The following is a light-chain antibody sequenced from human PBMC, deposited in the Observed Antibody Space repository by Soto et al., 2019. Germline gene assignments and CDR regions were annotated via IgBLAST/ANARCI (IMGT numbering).Light chain of an antibody. J-gene: IGKJ1*01. V-gene: IGKV3-20*01. Sequence: EIVLTQSPGTLSLSPGERATLSCRASETVAGSYLAWYQQKPGQAPRLLIHGASTRATGIADRFSGSGSGTDFTLTISGLEPEDFAVYYCQLYGTSPKTFGQGTKV. CDR2: GAS. CDR1: ETVAGSY. CDR3: QLYGTSPKT.